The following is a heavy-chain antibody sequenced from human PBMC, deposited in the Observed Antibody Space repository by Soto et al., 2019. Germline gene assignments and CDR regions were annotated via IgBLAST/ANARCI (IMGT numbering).Heavy chain of an antibody. D-gene: IGHD5-18*01. V-gene: IGHV3-15*01. CDR1: GFTFSNAW. CDR3: TTGTAMVIFYWYFDL. J-gene: IGHJ2*01. CDR2: IKSKTDGGTT. Sequence: GGSLRLSCAASGFTFSNAWMSWVRQAPGKGLEWVGRIKSKTDGGTTDYAAPVKGRFTISRDDSKNTLYLQMNSLKTEDTAVYYCTTGTAMVIFYWYFDLWGRGTLVTVSS.